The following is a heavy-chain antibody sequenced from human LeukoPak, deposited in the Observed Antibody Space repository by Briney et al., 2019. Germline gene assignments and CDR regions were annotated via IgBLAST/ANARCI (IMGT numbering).Heavy chain of an antibody. J-gene: IGHJ4*02. V-gene: IGHV4-34*01. CDR1: GGSFSGYY. Sequence: SETLSLTCAVYGGSFSGYYWSWIRQPPGKGLKWIGEINHSGSTNYNPSLKSRVTISVDTSKNQFSLKLSSVTAAGTAVYYCARGWAQKYQLLGHTPRYFDYWGQGTLVTVSS. CDR3: ARGWAQKYQLLGHTPRYFDY. CDR2: INHSGST. D-gene: IGHD2-2*01.